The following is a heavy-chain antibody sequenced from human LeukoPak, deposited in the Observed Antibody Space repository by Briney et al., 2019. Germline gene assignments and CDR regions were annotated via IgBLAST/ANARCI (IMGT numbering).Heavy chain of an antibody. D-gene: IGHD1-26*01. Sequence: SETLSPTCTVAGGFISSYYWSWIRQPAGKGLEWIGRIYTSGSTIYNPSLKSRVTMSVDTSKNQFSLKLSSVTAADTAVYYCARSGSYYDFAYWGQGTLVTVSS. CDR3: ARSGSYYDFAY. V-gene: IGHV4-4*07. J-gene: IGHJ4*02. CDR1: GGFISSYY. CDR2: IYTSGST.